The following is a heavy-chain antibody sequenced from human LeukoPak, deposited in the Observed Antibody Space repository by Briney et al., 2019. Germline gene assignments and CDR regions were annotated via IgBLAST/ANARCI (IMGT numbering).Heavy chain of an antibody. J-gene: IGHJ4*02. CDR2: IRYDGSNK. Sequence: PGGSLRLSCAASGFTFISYGMHWVRQAPGKGLEWVALIRYDGSNKYYADSVKGRFTISRDNSKNTLYLQMNSLRAEDTAVYYCAKVMGDYYDSSGYTWGQGTLVTVSS. V-gene: IGHV3-30*02. CDR1: GFTFISYG. CDR3: AKVMGDYYDSSGYT. D-gene: IGHD3-22*01.